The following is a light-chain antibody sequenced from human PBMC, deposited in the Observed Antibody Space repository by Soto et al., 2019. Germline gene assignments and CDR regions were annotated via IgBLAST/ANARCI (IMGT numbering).Light chain of an antibody. CDR2: DAT. CDR3: QQYYDYPFT. V-gene: IGKV1-5*01. CDR1: QTISTS. Sequence: DIQMTQSPSTLSASVGDRVTITCRASQTISTSLAWYQQQPGKAPSLLIYDATSLKSGVPSRFSGSGSGTEFILTITSLQPDDSATYYCQQYYDYPFTFGPGTKLEIK. J-gene: IGKJ2*01.